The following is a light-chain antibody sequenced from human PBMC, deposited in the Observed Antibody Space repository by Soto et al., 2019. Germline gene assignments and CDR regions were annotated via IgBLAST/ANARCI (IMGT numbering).Light chain of an antibody. CDR2: AAS. V-gene: IGKV1-39*01. CDR3: QQRYTTPIT. CDR1: QSIGWY. J-gene: IGKJ5*01. Sequence: DIQMTQSASSLSASVGDRVTFPLRASQSIGWYLNWYQQKPGKAPKVLXYAASNLQSGVPSRFSGSGSGTDFTLTISSLQPEDFATYYCQQRYTTPITFGQGTRLEIK.